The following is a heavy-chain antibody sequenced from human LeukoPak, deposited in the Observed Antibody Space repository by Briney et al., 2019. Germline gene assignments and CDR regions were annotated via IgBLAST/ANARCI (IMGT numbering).Heavy chain of an antibody. D-gene: IGHD3-10*01. CDR2: VYTSGST. Sequence: SETLSLTCSVSGGPISGYYWSWIRQPAGKGLEWLGRVYTSGSTNYNPSLKSRVTISMDTSKNQFSLKLSSVTAADTAVYYCARDGRQRVTMDTGALDIWDQGTMVTVSS. V-gene: IGHV4-4*07. CDR3: ARDGRQRVTMDTGALDI. CDR1: GGPISGYY. J-gene: IGHJ3*02.